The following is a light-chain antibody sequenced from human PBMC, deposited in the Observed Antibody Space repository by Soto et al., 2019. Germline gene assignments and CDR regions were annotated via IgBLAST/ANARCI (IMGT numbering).Light chain of an antibody. Sequence: EIVLTQSPGTLSLSPGERATLSCRASQSVSSTYLAWYQQKPGQAPRLLIYGASRRATGIPDRISGSGSGTDFTLTISRLEPEGFAVYYCQQYGSSPTTFGQGTKVESK. V-gene: IGKV3-20*01. CDR3: QQYGSSPTT. CDR2: GAS. J-gene: IGKJ1*01. CDR1: QSVSSTY.